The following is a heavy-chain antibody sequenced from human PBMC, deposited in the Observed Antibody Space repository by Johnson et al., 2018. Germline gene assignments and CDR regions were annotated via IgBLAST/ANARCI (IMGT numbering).Heavy chain of an antibody. CDR2: ISYDGSNK. Sequence: QVQLVESGGGVVQPGRSLRLSCAASGFTFSSYGMHWVRQAPGKGLEWVAVISYDGSNKYYADSVKGRFTISRDNSKNTLDLQMNSLRAEDTAVYYCAKASESYSHGSGYDAFDIWGQGTMVTVSS. CDR3: AKASESYSHGSGYDAFDI. J-gene: IGHJ3*02. V-gene: IGHV3-30*18. CDR1: GFTFSSYG. D-gene: IGHD5-18*01.